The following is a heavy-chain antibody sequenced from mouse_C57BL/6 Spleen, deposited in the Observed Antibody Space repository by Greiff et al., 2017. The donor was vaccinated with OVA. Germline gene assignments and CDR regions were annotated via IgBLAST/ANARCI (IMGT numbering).Heavy chain of an antibody. D-gene: IGHD2-5*01. J-gene: IGHJ1*03. CDR3: ARGAYYSNYDWYFDV. Sequence: EVKLVESEGGLVQPGSSMKLSCTASGFTFSDYYMAWVRQVPEKGLEWVANINYDGSSTYYLDSLKSRFIISRDNAKNILYLQMSSLKSEDTATYYCARGAYYSNYDWYFDVWGTGTTVTVSS. CDR1: GFTFSDYY. CDR2: INYDGSST. V-gene: IGHV5-16*01.